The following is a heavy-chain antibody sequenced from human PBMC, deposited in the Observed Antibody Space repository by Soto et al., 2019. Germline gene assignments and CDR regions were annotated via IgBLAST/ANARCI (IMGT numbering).Heavy chain of an antibody. CDR3: ARALIWLRAFDI. V-gene: IGHV1-3*01. D-gene: IGHD5-18*01. J-gene: IGHJ3*02. CDR1: GYTFTSYA. Sequence: GASVKVSCKASGYTFTSYAMHWVRQAPGQRLEWMGWINAGNGNTKYSQKFQGRVTITRDTSASTAYMELSSLRSEDTAVYYCARALIWLRAFDIWGQGTMVTVSS. CDR2: INAGNGNT.